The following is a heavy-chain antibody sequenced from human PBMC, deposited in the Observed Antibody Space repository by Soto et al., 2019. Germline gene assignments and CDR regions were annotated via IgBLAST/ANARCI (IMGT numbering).Heavy chain of an antibody. CDR2: IIPIFGTA. Sequence: QVQLVQSGAEVKKPGSSVKVSCKASGGTFSSYAISWVRQAPGQGLEWMGGIIPIFGTANYAQKFQGRVTITADVSTSTAYMELSSLRSEDTSVYYCAGWYYYGSGSYYPPYYYYGMDVWGQGTTVTVSS. V-gene: IGHV1-69*01. CDR3: AGWYYYGSGSYYPPYYYYGMDV. J-gene: IGHJ6*02. D-gene: IGHD3-10*01. CDR1: GGTFSSYA.